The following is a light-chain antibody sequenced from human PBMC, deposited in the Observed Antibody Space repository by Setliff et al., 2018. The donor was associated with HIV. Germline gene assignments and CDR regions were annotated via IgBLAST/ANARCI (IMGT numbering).Light chain of an antibody. Sequence: QSVLAQPPSASGTPGQRVTISCSGSFSNIGRNTMNWYQQLPGTAPKLLIYANFQRPSGVPDRFSGSKSGTSGSLAIRGLQSEDESDYFCAAWDDSLNVYVFGTGTKVTVL. V-gene: IGLV1-44*01. J-gene: IGLJ1*01. CDR2: ANF. CDR1: FSNIGRNT. CDR3: AAWDDSLNVYV.